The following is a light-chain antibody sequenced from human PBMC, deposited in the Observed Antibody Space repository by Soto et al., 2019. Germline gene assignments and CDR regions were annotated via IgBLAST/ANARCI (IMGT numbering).Light chain of an antibody. Sequence: QSVLTQPASVSGSVGQSITISCTGTSSDVGGYDFVSWYQHHPGKAPKLIIYEVRTRPSEVSDRFSGSKSGNTASLTISGLQAEDEADYYCSSYTSDWGVFGTGTKLTVL. CDR2: EVR. V-gene: IGLV2-14*01. J-gene: IGLJ1*01. CDR1: SSDVGGYDF. CDR3: SSYTSDWGV.